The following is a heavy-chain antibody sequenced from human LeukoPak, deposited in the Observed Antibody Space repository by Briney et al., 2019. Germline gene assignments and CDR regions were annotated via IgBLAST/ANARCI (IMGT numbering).Heavy chain of an antibody. CDR2: ISWDGGST. V-gene: IGHV3-43*01. J-gene: IGHJ6*03. Sequence: GGSLRLSCAASGFTFDDYTMHWVRQAPGKGLEWVSLISWDGGSTYYADSVKGRFTISRDNSKNSLYLQMNSLRTEDTALYYCAKEYGSGSRDYYYMDVWGKGTTVTVSS. CDR3: AKEYGSGSRDYYYMDV. D-gene: IGHD6-19*01. CDR1: GFTFDDYT.